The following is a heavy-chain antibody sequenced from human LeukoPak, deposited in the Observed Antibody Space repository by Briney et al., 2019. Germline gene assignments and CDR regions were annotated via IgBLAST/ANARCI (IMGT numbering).Heavy chain of an antibody. CDR1: GGSFSGYY. CDR3: ARGHNWFDP. J-gene: IGHJ5*02. V-gene: IGHV4-34*01. CDR2: INHSGST. Sequence: KPSETLSLTCAVYGGSFSGYYWSWIRQPPGKGLEWIGEINHSGSTNYNPSLKSRVTISVDTSKNQFSLKLSPVTAADTAVYYCARGHNWFDPWGQGTLVTVSS.